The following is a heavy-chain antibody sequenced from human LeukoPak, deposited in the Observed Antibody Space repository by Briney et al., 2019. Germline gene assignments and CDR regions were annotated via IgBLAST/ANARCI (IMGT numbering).Heavy chain of an antibody. V-gene: IGHV4-4*07. D-gene: IGHD3/OR15-3a*01. CDR1: GGSISSYY. CDR2: IYTSGST. J-gene: IGHJ5*02. Sequence: SETLSLTCTVSGGSISSYYWSWIRQPAGKGLEWIGRIYTSGSTNYNPTLQSRVTMSVDTSKNQFSLKLSSVTAADTAVYYCARDFGIVWTRWFDPWGQGTLVTVSS. CDR3: ARDFGIVWTRWFDP.